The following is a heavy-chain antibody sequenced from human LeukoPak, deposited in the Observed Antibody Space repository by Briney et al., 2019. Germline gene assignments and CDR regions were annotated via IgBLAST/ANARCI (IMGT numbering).Heavy chain of an antibody. CDR2: IIPILGIA. V-gene: IGHV1-69*02. Sequence: SVKVSCKASGGTFSRYTISWVRQAPGQGLEWMGRIIPILGIANYAQKFQGRVTITADKSTSTAYMELSSLRSEDTAVYYCASYYYDILTGSNYWGQGTLVTVSS. D-gene: IGHD3-9*01. CDR1: GGTFSRYT. J-gene: IGHJ4*02. CDR3: ASYYYDILTGSNY.